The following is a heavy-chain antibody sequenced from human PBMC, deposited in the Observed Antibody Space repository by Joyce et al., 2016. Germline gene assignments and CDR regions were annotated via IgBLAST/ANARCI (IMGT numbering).Heavy chain of an antibody. Sequence: EVQLVESGGGLVQPGGSLRLSCAASGFSFSGDWIHWVRQAPGKGLVWCSSMNTDGSSTRFADSGKGRFTIARDNAKNTLYLQMNRLRAEDTAVYYCVRGISARPGGPNWFDPWGQGTLVTVSS. CDR2: MNTDGSST. J-gene: IGHJ5*02. CDR3: VRGISARPGGPNWFDP. CDR1: GFSFSGDW. D-gene: IGHD6-6*01. V-gene: IGHV3-74*01.